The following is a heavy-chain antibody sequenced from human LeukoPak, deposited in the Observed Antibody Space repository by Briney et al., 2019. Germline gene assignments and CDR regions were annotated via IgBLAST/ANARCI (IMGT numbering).Heavy chain of an antibody. CDR3: TRVGYIDEGIDY. CDR1: GFTFSSYG. J-gene: IGHJ4*02. Sequence: HPGRSLRLSCAASGFTFSSYGMHWVRQAPGKGLEWVANIKQDGSKKSYVDSVKGRFTISRDNAKNSLYLQMNSLRAEDTAIYYCTRVGYIDEGIDYWGQGTLVTVSS. V-gene: IGHV3-7*04. CDR2: IKQDGSKK. D-gene: IGHD5-24*01.